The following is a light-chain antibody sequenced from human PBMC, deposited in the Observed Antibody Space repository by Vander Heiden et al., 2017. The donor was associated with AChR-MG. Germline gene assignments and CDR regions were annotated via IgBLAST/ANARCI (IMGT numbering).Light chain of an antibody. CDR2: DAS. CDR1: QSVSTS. J-gene: IGKJ4*01. CDR3: QQRTSWLT. Sequence: EIVLTQSPATLSLSPGDRATLSCRASQSVSTSLAWYQQKPGQAPRLLIYDASNRATGIPARFSGSGSGTDFTLTISSLEPEDFAVYYWQQRTSWLTFGGGTKVEIK. V-gene: IGKV3-11*01.